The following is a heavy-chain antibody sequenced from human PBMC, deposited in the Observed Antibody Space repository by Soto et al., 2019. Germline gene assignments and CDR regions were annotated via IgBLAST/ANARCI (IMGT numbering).Heavy chain of an antibody. CDR1: GFTFSSYA. J-gene: IGHJ3*02. CDR3: ARDLADHQWELLIFDAFVI. V-gene: IGHV3-30-3*01. Sequence: QVQLVESGGGVVQPGRSLRLSCAASGFTFSSYAMHGVRQAPGKGLEWVAVISYDGSNKYYADSVKGRFTISRDNSKNTLYMQMNSLSAEDTAVYYCARDLADHQWELLIFDAFVIWGQGTIVTVSS. CDR2: ISYDGSNK. D-gene: IGHD1-26*01.